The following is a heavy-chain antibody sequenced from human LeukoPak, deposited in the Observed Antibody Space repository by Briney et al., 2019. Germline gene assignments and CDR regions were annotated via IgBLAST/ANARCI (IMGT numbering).Heavy chain of an antibody. D-gene: IGHD5-18*01. Sequence: GGSLRLSCAASGFTFSSYAMSWVRQAPGKGLEWVSAISGSGGSTYYADSVKGRFTISRDNSKNTLYLQMNSLRAEDTAVYYCAKGLAPARVDTAMATLNYFDYGGQGTLVTVSS. J-gene: IGHJ4*02. CDR3: AKGLAPARVDTAMATLNYFDY. V-gene: IGHV3-23*01. CDR1: GFTFSSYA. CDR2: ISGSGGST.